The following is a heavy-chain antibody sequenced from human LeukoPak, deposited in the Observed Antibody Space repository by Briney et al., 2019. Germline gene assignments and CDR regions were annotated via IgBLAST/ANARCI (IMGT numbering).Heavy chain of an antibody. CDR1: GGSISGDY. Sequence: SETLSLTCTVSGGSISGDYWSWIRQPPGKGLEWIGRIYTSGSTNYNPSLKSRVTISVDTSKNQFSLKLSSVTAADTAVYYCARFPGRWFGELNFDYWGQGTLVTVSS. CDR2: IYTSGST. D-gene: IGHD3-10*01. CDR3: ARFPGRWFGELNFDY. J-gene: IGHJ4*02. V-gene: IGHV4-4*07.